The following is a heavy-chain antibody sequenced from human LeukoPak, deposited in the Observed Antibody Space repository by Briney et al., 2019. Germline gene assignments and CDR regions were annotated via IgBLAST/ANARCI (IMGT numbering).Heavy chain of an antibody. CDR3: ARGRTAHTYYDSSGDCDY. D-gene: IGHD3-22*01. CDR2: MNPNSGNT. J-gene: IGHJ4*02. V-gene: IGHV1-8*01. CDR1: GYTFTSYD. Sequence: ASVKVSCKASGYTFTSYDNNWVRQATGQGLEWMGWMNPNSGNTGYAQQFQGRVTMTRNTSISTAYMELSSLRSEDTAVYYCARGRTAHTYYDSSGDCDYWGQGTLVTVSS.